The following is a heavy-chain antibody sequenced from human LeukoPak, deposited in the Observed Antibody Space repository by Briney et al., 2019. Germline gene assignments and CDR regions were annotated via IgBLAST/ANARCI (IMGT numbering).Heavy chain of an antibody. Sequence: ASVKVSCKASGYTFTSYDINWVRQATGQGLEWMGWMNPNSGNTGYAQKFQGRVTMTRDSSTSTVYMELRSLRSEDTAVYYCARDVASSGYFWDWGQGTLVTVSS. CDR1: GYTFTSYD. D-gene: IGHD3-22*01. CDR3: ARDVASSGYFWD. CDR2: MNPNSGNT. V-gene: IGHV1-8*01. J-gene: IGHJ4*02.